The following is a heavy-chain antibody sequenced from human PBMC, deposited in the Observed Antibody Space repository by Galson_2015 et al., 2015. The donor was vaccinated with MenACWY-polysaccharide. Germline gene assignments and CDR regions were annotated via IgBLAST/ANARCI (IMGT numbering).Heavy chain of an antibody. CDR2: IWYDGSNK. J-gene: IGHJ5*02. Sequence: SLRLSCAASGFTFSSYGMHWVRQAPGKGLEWVAVIWYDGSNKYYADSVKGRFTISRDNSMDTLYLQMYSLRAEDTAVYYCARGFTTEYCTSTSCYQYWFDPWGQGTLVTVSS. CDR3: ARGFTTEYCTSTSCYQYWFDP. CDR1: GFTFSSYG. D-gene: IGHD2-2*01. V-gene: IGHV3-33*01.